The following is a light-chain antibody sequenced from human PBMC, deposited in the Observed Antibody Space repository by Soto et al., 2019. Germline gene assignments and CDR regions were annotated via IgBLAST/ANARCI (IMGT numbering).Light chain of an antibody. CDR1: SSDIGGYNF. J-gene: IGLJ1*01. Sequence: QSALTQPPSASGSPGQSVAISCTGTSSDIGGYNFVSWYQQHPGKAPKLMIYEVTKRPSGVPDRFSGSKSGNTATLIVSGLQAEDEADYYCSSHGGSNNPYVFATGTKLTVL. CDR2: EVT. CDR3: SSHGGSNNPYV. V-gene: IGLV2-8*01.